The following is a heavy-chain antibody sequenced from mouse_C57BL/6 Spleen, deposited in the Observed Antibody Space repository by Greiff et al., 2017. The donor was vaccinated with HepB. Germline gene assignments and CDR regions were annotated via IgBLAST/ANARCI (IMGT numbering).Heavy chain of an antibody. V-gene: IGHV5-6*01. CDR3: AMSLDVYYVEYAMDY. J-gene: IGHJ4*01. CDR2: ICSGGSYT. Sequence: EVQLVESGGDLVKPGGSLKLSCAASGFTFSSYGMSWVRQTPDKRLEWVATICSGGSYTYYPDSVKGRFTISRDNAKNTLYLQMSSLNSEDTAMYSCAMSLDVYYVEYAMDYWGQGTSVTVSS. D-gene: IGHD2-3*01. CDR1: GFTFSSYG.